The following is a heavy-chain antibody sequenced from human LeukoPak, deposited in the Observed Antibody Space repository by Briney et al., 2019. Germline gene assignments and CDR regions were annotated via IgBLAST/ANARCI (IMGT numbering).Heavy chain of an antibody. D-gene: IGHD3-9*01. CDR3: ARVLKDYDILTGYYSSLDY. J-gene: IGHJ4*02. Sequence: ASVNVSCKASGYTFTSYGISWVRQAPGQGLEWMGWISAYNGNTNYAQKFQGRVTMTRNTSISTAYMELSSLRSEDTAVYYCARVLKDYDILTGYYSSLDYWGQGTLVTVSS. CDR2: ISAYNGNT. CDR1: GYTFTSYG. V-gene: IGHV1-18*01.